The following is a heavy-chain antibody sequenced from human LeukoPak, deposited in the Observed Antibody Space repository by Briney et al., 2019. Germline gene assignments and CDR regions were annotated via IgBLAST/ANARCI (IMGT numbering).Heavy chain of an antibody. D-gene: IGHD6-19*01. Sequence: GASVKVSCKASGGTFSSYAISWVRQAPGQGLEWMGGIIPIFGTANYAQKFQGRVTITADESTSTAYMELSSLRSEDTAVYYCARGSSSGWYGTGSYYYYGMDVWGQGTTVTVPS. CDR3: ARGSSSGWYGTGSYYYYGMDV. CDR2: IIPIFGTA. V-gene: IGHV1-69*13. CDR1: GGTFSSYA. J-gene: IGHJ6*02.